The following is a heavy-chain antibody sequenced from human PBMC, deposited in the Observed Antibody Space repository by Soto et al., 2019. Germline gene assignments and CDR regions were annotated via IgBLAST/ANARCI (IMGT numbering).Heavy chain of an antibody. Sequence: PGGSLRLSCAASGFTFSSYAMSWVRQAPGKGLEWVSAISGSGGSTYYADSVKGRFTISRDNSKNTLYLQMNSLRAEDTAVYYCARAVTAYDLVDYWGQGTLVTVSS. V-gene: IGHV3-23*01. CDR1: GFTFSSYA. CDR3: ARAVTAYDLVDY. CDR2: ISGSGGST. J-gene: IGHJ4*02. D-gene: IGHD2-21*02.